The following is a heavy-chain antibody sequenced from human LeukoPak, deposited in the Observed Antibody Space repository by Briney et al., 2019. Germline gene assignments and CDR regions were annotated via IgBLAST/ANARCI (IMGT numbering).Heavy chain of an antibody. D-gene: IGHD6-13*01. CDR1: GFTFSSYW. CDR2: INSDGSST. Sequence: GGSLRLSCAASGFTFSSYWMHWVRQAPGKGLVWVSRINSDGSSTNYADSVKGRFTISRDNAKNTLYLQMNSLRAEDTAVYYCASSIATAGSAAFDMWGQGTMVTVSS. V-gene: IGHV3-74*01. J-gene: IGHJ3*02. CDR3: ASSIATAGSAAFDM.